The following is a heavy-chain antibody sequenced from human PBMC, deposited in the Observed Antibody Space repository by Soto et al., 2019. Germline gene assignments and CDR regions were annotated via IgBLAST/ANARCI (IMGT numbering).Heavy chain of an antibody. Sequence: SETLSLTCAVSSGSISSSNWWSWVRQPPGKGLEWIGEIYHSGSTNYNPSLKSRVTISVDKSKNQFSLKLSSVTAADTAVYYCARLYGDYRTESFDYWGQGTLVTVSS. D-gene: IGHD4-17*01. CDR3: ARLYGDYRTESFDY. J-gene: IGHJ4*02. CDR1: SGSISSSNW. CDR2: IYHSGST. V-gene: IGHV4-4*02.